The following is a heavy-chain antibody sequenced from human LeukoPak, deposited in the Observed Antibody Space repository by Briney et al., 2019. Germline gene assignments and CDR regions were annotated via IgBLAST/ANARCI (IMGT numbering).Heavy chain of an antibody. D-gene: IGHD3-9*01. CDR2: IYYSGST. Sequence: SETLSLTCTVSGGSISSYYWSWIRQPPGKGLEWIGYIYYSGSTNYNPSLKSRVTISVDTSKNQFSLKLSSVTAADTAVYYCARGSITIFSENDAFDIWGQGTMVTVSS. V-gene: IGHV4-59*01. CDR1: GGSISSYY. CDR3: ARGSITIFSENDAFDI. J-gene: IGHJ3*02.